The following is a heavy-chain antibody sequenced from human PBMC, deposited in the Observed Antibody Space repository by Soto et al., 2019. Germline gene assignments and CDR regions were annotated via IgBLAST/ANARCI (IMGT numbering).Heavy chain of an antibody. CDR3: ARDHRADIVLMVYAIPSPAPDY. Sequence: QVQLVESGGGVVQPGRSLRLSCAASGFTFSSYGMHWVRQAPGKGLEWVAVIWYDGSNKYYADSVKGRFTISRDNSKNTLYLQMNSLRAEDTAVYYCARDHRADIVLMVYAIPSPAPDYWGQGTLVTVSS. D-gene: IGHD2-8*01. CDR2: IWYDGSNK. V-gene: IGHV3-33*01. J-gene: IGHJ4*02. CDR1: GFTFSSYG.